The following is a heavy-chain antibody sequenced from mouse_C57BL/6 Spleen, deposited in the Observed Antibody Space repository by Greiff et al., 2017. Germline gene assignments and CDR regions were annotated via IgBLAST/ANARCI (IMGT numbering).Heavy chain of an antibody. J-gene: IGHJ1*03. Sequence: VQLQQSGAELVRPGASVTLSCKASGYTFTDYEMHWVKQTPVHGLEWIGAIDPETGGTAYNQKFKGKAIMTADKSASTAYRGLRRLTSEDSAVYDWTEGRCFDFWGTGTTVTVSS. V-gene: IGHV1-15*01. CDR3: TEGRCFDF. CDR2: IDPETGGT. CDR1: GYTFTDYE.